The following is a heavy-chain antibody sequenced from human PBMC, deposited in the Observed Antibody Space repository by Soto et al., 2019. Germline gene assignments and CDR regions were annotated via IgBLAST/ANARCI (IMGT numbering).Heavy chain of an antibody. CDR3: ARGGSGYTCFNEF. J-gene: IGHJ4*02. Sequence: QEQLVQSGAEVKKPGSSVKVSCKASGGLFSSYPISWVRQVPGQGLGWMGGIIPVSQTAYYTQRFQGRVTITADEFTNTAYMELSSVRSEDTAIYYCARGGSGYTCFNEFWGQGTLVTVSS. D-gene: IGHD3-22*01. CDR2: IIPVSQTA. CDR1: GGLFSSYP. V-gene: IGHV1-69*01.